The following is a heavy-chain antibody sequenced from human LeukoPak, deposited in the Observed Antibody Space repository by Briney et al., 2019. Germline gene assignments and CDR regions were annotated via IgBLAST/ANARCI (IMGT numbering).Heavy chain of an antibody. CDR1: GGSISSYY. J-gene: IGHJ3*02. CDR3: ARPYYDSSGYHDAFDI. Sequence: SETLSLTCTVSGGSISSYYWSWIRQPPGKGLEWIGYIYYSGSTNYNPSLKSRVTISVDTSKNQFSLKLSPVTAADTAVYYCARPYYDSSGYHDAFDIWGQGTMVTVSS. D-gene: IGHD3-22*01. CDR2: IYYSGST. V-gene: IGHV4-59*01.